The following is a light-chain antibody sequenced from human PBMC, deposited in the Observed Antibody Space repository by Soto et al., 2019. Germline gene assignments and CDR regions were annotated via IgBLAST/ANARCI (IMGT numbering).Light chain of an antibody. J-gene: IGKJ1*01. CDR3: HLYGASPPT. CDR2: GAS. V-gene: IGKV3-20*01. CDR1: QSVSNNY. Sequence: VLTQSPGTLSLYKGERATLSCRASQSVSNNYLAWYQQKPGQAPRLLIYGASNRATGIPDRFSGSGSGTDFTLTISSLEPEDFAVFYCHLYGASPPTFGQGAKVDNK.